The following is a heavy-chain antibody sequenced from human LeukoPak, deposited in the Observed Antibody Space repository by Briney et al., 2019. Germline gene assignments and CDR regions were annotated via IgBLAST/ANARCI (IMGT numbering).Heavy chain of an antibody. D-gene: IGHD4-17*01. CDR3: ARDHDYGDYVPDTNWFDP. CDR1: GYTFTSYD. CDR2: MNPNSGNT. J-gene: IGHJ5*02. Sequence: ASMKVSCKASGYTFTSYDINWVRQATGQGLEWMGWMNPNSGNTGYAQKFQGRVTMTRNTSISTAYMELSSLRSEDTAVYYCARDHDYGDYVPDTNWFDPWGQGTLVTVSS. V-gene: IGHV1-8*01.